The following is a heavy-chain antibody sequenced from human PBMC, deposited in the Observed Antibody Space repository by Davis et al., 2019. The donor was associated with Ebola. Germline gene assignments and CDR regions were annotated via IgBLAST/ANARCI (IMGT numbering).Heavy chain of an antibody. J-gene: IGHJ6*02. Sequence: SETLSLTCTVSGGSISSYYWSWIRQPPGKGLEWIGYIYYSGSTNYNPSLKSRVTISVDTSKTQFSLKLSSVTAADTAVYYCASDHYYYGMDVWGQGTTVTVSS. CDR1: GGSISSYY. CDR3: ASDHYYYGMDV. V-gene: IGHV4-59*12. CDR2: IYYSGST.